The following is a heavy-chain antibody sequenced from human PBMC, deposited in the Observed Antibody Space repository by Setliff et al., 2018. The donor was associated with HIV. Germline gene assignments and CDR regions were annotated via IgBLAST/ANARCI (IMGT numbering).Heavy chain of an antibody. CDR3: ARVGPFAFDSSGYAEF. V-gene: IGHV1-18*01. CDR1: GGTFSSYA. CDR2: ISAYNGNT. Sequence: ASVKVSCKASGGTFSSYAISWVRQAPGQGLEWMGGISAYNGNTNYAQRLQGRVTVTTDTSTSTAYMELRGLRSDDTAVYFCARVGPFAFDSSGYAEFWGQGTLVTVSS. D-gene: IGHD3-22*01. J-gene: IGHJ4*02.